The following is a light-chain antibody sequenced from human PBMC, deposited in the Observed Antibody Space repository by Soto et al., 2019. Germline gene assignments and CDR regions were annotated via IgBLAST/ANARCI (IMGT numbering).Light chain of an antibody. V-gene: IGKV3-15*01. Sequence: DIVMMQSPATLTVSPGERATLSCRAGQSVSSNLAWYEQKHGQAARVLIYGASTRATGIPARFSGSGSGTELTITFCSLKSEDCEVDDCQQYKNWPITFAQGTRLEIK. CDR1: QSVSSN. J-gene: IGKJ5*01. CDR3: QQYKNWPIT. CDR2: GAS.